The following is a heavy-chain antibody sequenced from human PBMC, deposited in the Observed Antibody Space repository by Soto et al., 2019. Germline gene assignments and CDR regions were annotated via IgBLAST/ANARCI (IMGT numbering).Heavy chain of an antibody. CDR1: GGFISNYY. D-gene: IGHD4-17*01. Sequence: SETLSLTCTVSGGFISNYYWSWIRQPPGKGLEWIGNIYYSENSKYNPSLKSRVTISVDTSKNQFSLRLTSVTAADTAVYYCATHPPYGPLDHWGQGTLVTVSS. CDR2: IYYSENS. V-gene: IGHV4-59*08. CDR3: ATHPPYGPLDH. J-gene: IGHJ4*02.